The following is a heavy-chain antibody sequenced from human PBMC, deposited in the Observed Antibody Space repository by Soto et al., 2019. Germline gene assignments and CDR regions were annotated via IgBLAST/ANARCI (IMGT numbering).Heavy chain of an antibody. D-gene: IGHD6-19*01. CDR1: GGSFSGYY. Sequence: PSETLSLTCAVYGGSFSGYYWSWIRQPPGKGLEWIGEINHSGSTNYNPSLKSRVTISVDTSKNQFSLKLSSVTAADTAVYYCARGSIAVAGTHYFVYWGQGTLVTVSS. CDR2: INHSGST. J-gene: IGHJ4*02. CDR3: ARGSIAVAGTHYFVY. V-gene: IGHV4-34*01.